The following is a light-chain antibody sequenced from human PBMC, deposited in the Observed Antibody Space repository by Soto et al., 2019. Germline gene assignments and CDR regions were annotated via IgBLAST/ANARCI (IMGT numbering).Light chain of an antibody. V-gene: IGLV2-14*01. CDR2: EVT. CDR3: SSYTSTSTLV. Sequence: QSALTQPASVSGSPGQSITIFCTGTNSDVGGYDFVSWYQQHPGKAPKPLIYEVTNRPSGVSDRFSGSKSGNTASLSIYGLQAEDEADYYCSSYTSTSTLVFGGGTKLTVL. J-gene: IGLJ2*01. CDR1: NSDVGGYDF.